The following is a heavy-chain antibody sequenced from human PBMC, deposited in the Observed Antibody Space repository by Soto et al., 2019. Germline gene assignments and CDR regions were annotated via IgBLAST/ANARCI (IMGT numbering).Heavy chain of an antibody. J-gene: IGHJ4*02. V-gene: IGHV3-21*01. Sequence: PGGSLRLSCAASGFTFSSYSMNWVRQAPGKGLEWVSSISSSSSYIYYADSVKGRFTISRDNAKNSLYLQMNSLRAEDTAVYYCARGYCSGGSCYDGPIDYWGQGTLVTVSS. CDR2: ISSSSSYI. CDR3: ARGYCSGGSCYDGPIDY. CDR1: GFTFSSYS. D-gene: IGHD2-15*01.